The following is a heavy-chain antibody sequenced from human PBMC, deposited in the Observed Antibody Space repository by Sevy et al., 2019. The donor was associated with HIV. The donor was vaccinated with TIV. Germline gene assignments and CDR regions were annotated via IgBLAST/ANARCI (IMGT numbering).Heavy chain of an antibody. D-gene: IGHD2-21*02. Sequence: ASVKVSCKASGGTFSSYAISWVRQAPGQGLEWMGGIIPIFGTANYAQKFQGRVTITADESTSTAYMELSSLRSEDTAVYYCARVWGCGGDCYGASANWFDPWGQGTLVTVSS. J-gene: IGHJ5*02. CDR3: ARVWGCGGDCYGASANWFDP. CDR2: IIPIFGTA. V-gene: IGHV1-69*13. CDR1: GGTFSSYA.